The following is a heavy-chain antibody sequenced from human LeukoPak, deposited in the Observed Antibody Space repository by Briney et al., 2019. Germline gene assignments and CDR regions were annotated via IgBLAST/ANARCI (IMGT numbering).Heavy chain of an antibody. CDR3: ARHKTYSTVFDS. CDR1: GGSISSSTYY. J-gene: IGHJ4*02. D-gene: IGHD2-15*01. Sequence: PSGCLSLTCTVSGGSISSSTYYWGWFRQPPGKGLEWTAFINYSGNTYYDPSLKSRVTISVDTSRNEFSLTLTSVTASVTAVYYCARHKTYSTVFDSWGQGTLVTVPS. CDR2: INYSGNT. V-gene: IGHV4-39*01.